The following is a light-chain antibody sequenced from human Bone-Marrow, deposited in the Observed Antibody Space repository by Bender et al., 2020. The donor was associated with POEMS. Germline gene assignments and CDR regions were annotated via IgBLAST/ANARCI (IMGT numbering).Light chain of an antibody. CDR3: YSYAGSYTWV. CDR1: SSDLGGYNY. V-gene: IGLV2-11*01. J-gene: IGLJ3*02. Sequence: QSALTQPRSVSGSPGQSVTISCAGTSSDLGGYNYVSWYQQHPGKAPKLMIYDVSKRPSGVPDRFSGSKAGNTASLTISGLQADDEADYYCYSYAGSYTWVFGGGTKLTVL. CDR2: DVS.